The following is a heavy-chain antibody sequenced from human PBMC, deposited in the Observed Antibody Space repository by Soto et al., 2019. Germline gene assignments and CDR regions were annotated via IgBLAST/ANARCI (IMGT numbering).Heavy chain of an antibody. CDR1: GFTFTSSA. V-gene: IGHV1-58*02. J-gene: IGHJ4*02. Sequence: ASVKVSCKASGFTFTSSAMQWVRQARGQRLEWIGWIVVGSGNTNYAQKFQERVTITRDMSTSTAYMELSSLRSEDTAVYYCAADPRDPNSSGHLGYWGQGTLVTVSS. CDR2: IVVGSGNT. CDR3: AADPRDPNSSGHLGY. D-gene: IGHD6-19*01.